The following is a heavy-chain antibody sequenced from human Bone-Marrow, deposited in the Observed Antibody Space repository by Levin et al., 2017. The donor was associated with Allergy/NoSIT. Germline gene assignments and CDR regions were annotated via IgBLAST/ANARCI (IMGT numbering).Heavy chain of an antibody. CDR1: GGSFSGYY. Sequence: PSETLSLTCAVYGGSFSGYYWSWIRQPPGKGLEWIGEINHSGSTNYNPSLKSRVTISVDTSKNQFSLKLSSVTAADTAVYYCARFTGTSYGDYFDYWGQGTLVTVSS. CDR2: INHSGST. CDR3: ARFTGTSYGDYFDY. V-gene: IGHV4-34*01. J-gene: IGHJ4*02. D-gene: IGHD1/OR15-1a*01.